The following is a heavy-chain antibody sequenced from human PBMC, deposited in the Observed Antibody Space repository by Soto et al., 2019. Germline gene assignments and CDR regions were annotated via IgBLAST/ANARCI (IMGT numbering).Heavy chain of an antibody. D-gene: IGHD3-10*01. V-gene: IGHV1-69*13. Sequence: ASVKVSCKASGGTFSSYAISWVRQAPGQGLEWMGGIIPIFGTANYAQKFQGRVTITADESTSTAYMELSSLRSEDTAVYYCARDHHYYGSGSDWFDPWGQGTLVTVSS. CDR2: IIPIFGTA. CDR3: ARDHHYYGSGSDWFDP. CDR1: GGTFSSYA. J-gene: IGHJ5*02.